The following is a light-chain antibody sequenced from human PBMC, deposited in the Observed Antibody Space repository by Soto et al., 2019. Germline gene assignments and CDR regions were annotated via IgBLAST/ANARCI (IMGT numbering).Light chain of an antibody. CDR3: QQYGSSPRT. CDR1: QSVSSSS. CDR2: GAS. J-gene: IGKJ1*01. V-gene: IGKV3-20*01. Sequence: ESVLTQFPDTLSLSPGERATLSCRASQSVSSSSLAWYQQRRGQAPRLLIHGASSRATGIPDRFSGSGSGTDFTLTISRLEPEDFAVYYCQQYGSSPRTFGQGTKVEVK.